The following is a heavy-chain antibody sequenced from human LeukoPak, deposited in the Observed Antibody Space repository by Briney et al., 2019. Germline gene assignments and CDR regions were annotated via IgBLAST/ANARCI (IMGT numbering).Heavy chain of an antibody. CDR1: GFTFDDYA. Sequence: PGRSLRLSCAASGFTFDDYAMHWVRLAPGKGLEWVSGISWNSGSIGYADSVKGRFTISRDNAKNSLYLQMNSLRAEDTALYYCAKDMGSSAVAPDAFDIWGQGTMVTVSS. J-gene: IGHJ3*02. CDR3: AKDMGSSAVAPDAFDI. D-gene: IGHD6-19*01. V-gene: IGHV3-9*01. CDR2: ISWNSGSI.